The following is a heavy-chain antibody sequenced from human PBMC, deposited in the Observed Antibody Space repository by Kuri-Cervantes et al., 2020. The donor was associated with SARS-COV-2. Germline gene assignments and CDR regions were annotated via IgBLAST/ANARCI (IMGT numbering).Heavy chain of an antibody. Sequence: GGSQRLSCAASGFTFSSYAMHWVRQAPGKGLEWVAVISYDGSNKYYADSVKGRFTISRDNSKNTLYLQMNSLRAEDTAVYYCARAGGGSYYGWFDPWGQGTLVTVSS. CDR3: ARAGGGSYYGWFDP. D-gene: IGHD1-26*01. CDR1: GFTFSSYA. J-gene: IGHJ5*02. CDR2: ISYDGSNK. V-gene: IGHV3-30-3*01.